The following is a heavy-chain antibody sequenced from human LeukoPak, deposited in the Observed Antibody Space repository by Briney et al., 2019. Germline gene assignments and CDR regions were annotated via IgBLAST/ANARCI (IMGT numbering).Heavy chain of an antibody. CDR3: AGPASRSDAFDI. CDR2: INHSGST. V-gene: IGHV4-34*01. CDR1: GGSFSGYY. Sequence: SETLSLTCAVYGGSFSGYYWSWIRQPPGKGLEWIGEINHSGSTNYNPSLKSRVTISVDTSKNQFSLKLSSVTAADTAVYYCAGPASRSDAFDIWGQGTMVTVSS. J-gene: IGHJ3*02.